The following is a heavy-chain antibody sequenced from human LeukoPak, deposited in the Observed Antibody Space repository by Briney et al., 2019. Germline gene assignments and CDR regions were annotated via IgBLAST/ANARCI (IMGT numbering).Heavy chain of an antibody. J-gene: IGHJ3*02. V-gene: IGHV2-5*02. Sequence: ESGPTLVKPTQTLTLTCTFSGFSLSTGGVGVGWIRQPPGKALEWLALIYWDDDKRYSPSLKSRLTITKDTSKNQVVLTMTNMDPVDTATYYCAHRRAVSGFLEWLFDAFDIWGQGTMVTVSS. CDR1: GFSLSTGGVG. CDR2: IYWDDDK. D-gene: IGHD3-3*01. CDR3: AHRRAVSGFLEWLFDAFDI.